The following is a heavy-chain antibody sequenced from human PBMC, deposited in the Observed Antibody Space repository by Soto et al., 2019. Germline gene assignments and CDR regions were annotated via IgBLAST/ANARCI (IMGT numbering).Heavy chain of an antibody. CDR2: ISGDGGTS. J-gene: IGHJ4*01. V-gene: IGHV3-23*01. CDR3: TTDSYSSIIVVRFDY. CDR1: GFTVTSYA. Sequence: PGGSLRLSCAASGFTVTSYAMSWVRQAPGKGLEWVSVISGDGGTSYYADSVRGRFTISRDFSKNTVILQMNSLRAEDTAIYYCTTDSYSSIIVVRFDYWGHGTLVTVSS. D-gene: IGHD3-22*01.